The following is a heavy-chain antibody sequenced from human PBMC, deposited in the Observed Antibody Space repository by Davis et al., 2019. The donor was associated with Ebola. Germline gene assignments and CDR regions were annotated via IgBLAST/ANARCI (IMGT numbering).Heavy chain of an antibody. J-gene: IGHJ4*02. V-gene: IGHV3-48*03. CDR2: ISSSATRM. Sequence: GESLKISCEASGFSFKDYGMHWVRQAPGKGLEWISYISSSATRMYYADSVKGRFTISRDDAKNSLFLQMNSLRAEDTAVYYCVPGTWIRGQGSLVTVSS. D-gene: IGHD5-18*01. CDR3: VPGTWI. CDR1: GFSFKDYG.